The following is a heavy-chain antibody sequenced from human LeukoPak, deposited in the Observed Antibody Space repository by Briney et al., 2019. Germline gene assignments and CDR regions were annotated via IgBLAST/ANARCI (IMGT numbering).Heavy chain of an antibody. CDR2: ISAGAGST. D-gene: IGHD1-26*01. CDR3: ANTKWELPNLDY. J-gene: IGHJ4*02. V-gene: IGHV3-23*01. CDR1: GFTFSAYA. Sequence: PGGSLRLSCAASGFTFSAYAMTWVRQAPGEGLEWVSAISAGAGSTFYADSVKGRFTISRDNSSSTLYLQMNSLRAQDTAIYFCANTKWELPNLDYWGQGTLVTVSS.